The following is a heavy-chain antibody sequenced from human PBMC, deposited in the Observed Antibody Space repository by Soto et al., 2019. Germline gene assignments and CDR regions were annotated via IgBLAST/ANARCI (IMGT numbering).Heavy chain of an antibody. CDR1: GGSISSYY. CDR2: IYYSGST. Sequence: LSLTCTVSGGSISSYYWSWIRQPPGKGLEWIGYIYYSGSTNYNPSLKSRVTISVDTSKNQFSLKLSSVTAADTAVYYCARDSPYYDFWSGYYRRNFFDYWGQGTLVTVSS. D-gene: IGHD3-3*01. CDR3: ARDSPYYDFWSGYYRRNFFDY. J-gene: IGHJ4*02. V-gene: IGHV4-59*01.